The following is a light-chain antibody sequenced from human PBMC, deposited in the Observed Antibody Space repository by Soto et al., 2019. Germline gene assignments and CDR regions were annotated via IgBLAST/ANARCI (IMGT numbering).Light chain of an antibody. CDR2: DVT. V-gene: IGLV2-14*03. J-gene: IGLJ1*01. CDR1: SSDVGNNNY. Sequence: QSALTQPASVSGSPGQSITISCTGTSSDVGNNNYVSWYQHNPGRAPKVMICDVTNRPSGVSNRFSGSKSGNTASLTISGLQAEDEADYFCGSFTGSSYVFGTGTKLTVL. CDR3: GSFTGSSYV.